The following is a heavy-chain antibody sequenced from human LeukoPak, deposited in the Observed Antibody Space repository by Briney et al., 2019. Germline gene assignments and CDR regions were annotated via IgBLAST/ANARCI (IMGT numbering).Heavy chain of an antibody. J-gene: IGHJ4*02. CDR1: GFTFSSYW. D-gene: IGHD1-26*01. V-gene: IGHV3-7*01. Sequence: PGGSLRLSCAAPGFTFSSYWMSWVRQAPGKGLEWVANIKQDGSEKYYVDSVKGRFTISRDNAKNSLYLQMNSLRAEDTAVYYCARSIGSAFDYWGQGTLVTVSS. CDR2: IKQDGSEK. CDR3: ARSIGSAFDY.